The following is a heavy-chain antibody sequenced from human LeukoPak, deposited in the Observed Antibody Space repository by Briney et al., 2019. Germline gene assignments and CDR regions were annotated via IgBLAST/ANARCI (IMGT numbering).Heavy chain of an antibody. J-gene: IGHJ6*04. CDR2: INHSGST. V-gene: IGHV4-34*01. CDR1: GGSFSGYY. D-gene: IGHD1-14*01. CDR3: ARVYNVDG. Sequence: PSETLSLTCAVYGGSFSGYYWSWIRKPPGKGLEWIGEINHSGSTNSNPSLYSPGTISVETSKTQFYLTLSSVAAADTAVYYCARVYNVDGWGKGTPVTVSS.